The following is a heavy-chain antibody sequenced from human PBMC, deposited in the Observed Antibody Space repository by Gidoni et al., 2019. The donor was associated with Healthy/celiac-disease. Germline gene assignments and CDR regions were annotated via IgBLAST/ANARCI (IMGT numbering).Heavy chain of an antibody. CDR3: ARDPGSGWYGAENAFDI. V-gene: IGHV3-21*01. CDR1: GFTFSRYS. D-gene: IGHD6-19*01. Sequence: AASGFTFSRYSMNWVRQAPGKGLEWASSISSSSSYIYYADSVKGRFTIARDNDKNSLYLQMNSLRAEDTAVYYGARDPGSGWYGAENAFDIWGQGTMVTVSS. J-gene: IGHJ3*02. CDR2: ISSSSSYI.